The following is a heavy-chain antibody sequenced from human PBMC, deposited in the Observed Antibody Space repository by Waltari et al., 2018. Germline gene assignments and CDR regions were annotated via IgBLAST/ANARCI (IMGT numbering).Heavy chain of an antibody. J-gene: IGHJ3*02. CDR1: GFTFSSYG. Sequence: QVQLVESGGGVVQPGRSLRLSCAASGFTFSSYGMHWVRQAPGKGLEWVAVIWYDGSNKYYADSGKGRFTISRDNSKNTLYLQMNSLRAEDTAVYYCARSPYDSSGYYYDAFDIWGQGTMVTVSS. V-gene: IGHV3-33*01. CDR3: ARSPYDSSGYYYDAFDI. D-gene: IGHD3-22*01. CDR2: IWYDGSNK.